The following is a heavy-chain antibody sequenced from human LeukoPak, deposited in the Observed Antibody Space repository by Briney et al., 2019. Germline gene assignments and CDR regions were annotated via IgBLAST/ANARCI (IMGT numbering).Heavy chain of an antibody. J-gene: IGHJ6*03. V-gene: IGHV4-39*07. CDR2: IYYSGST. D-gene: IGHD1-14*01. Sequence: SETLSLTCTVSGGSISSSSYYRGWIRQPPGKGLEWIGSIYYSGSTYYNPSLKSRVTISVDTSKNQFSLKLSSVTAADTAIYYCARVYNPDFYYHMDVWGKGTTVTVSS. CDR1: GGSISSSSYY. CDR3: ARVYNPDFYYHMDV.